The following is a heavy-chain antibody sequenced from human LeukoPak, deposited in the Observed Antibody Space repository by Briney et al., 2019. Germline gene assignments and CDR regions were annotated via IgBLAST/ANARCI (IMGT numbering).Heavy chain of an antibody. CDR3: ARRVLTSYYYDN. V-gene: IGHV1-69*13. J-gene: IGHJ4*02. CDR1: GGTFNNFA. CDR2: TIRVSGTT. Sequence: SVNVSCTVSGGTFNNFALSWVRQAPGQGLEWVGGTIRVSGTTKYAQNLQGRVKVTADGSTSTAYMEMSSLRSEDTAVYYCARRVLTSYYYDNWGQGTLVTVSS. D-gene: IGHD3-10*01.